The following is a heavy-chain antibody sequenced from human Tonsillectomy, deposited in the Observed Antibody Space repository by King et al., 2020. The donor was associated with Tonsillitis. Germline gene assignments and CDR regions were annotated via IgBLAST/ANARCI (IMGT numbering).Heavy chain of an antibody. J-gene: IGHJ5*02. V-gene: IGHV3-23*04. CDR3: AGHLLLTCCFDP. D-gene: IGHD2-21*02. CDR1: KFTFNNYA. CDR2: ISGSGAST. Sequence: VQLVQSGGGLVQPGGSLRLSCAASKFTFNNYAMSWVRQAPGKGLEWVSTISGSGASTHYADSVKGRFIISRDNSKNTLYLQMSGPRVEDTAVYYCAGHLLLTCCFDPWGQGTLVTVSS.